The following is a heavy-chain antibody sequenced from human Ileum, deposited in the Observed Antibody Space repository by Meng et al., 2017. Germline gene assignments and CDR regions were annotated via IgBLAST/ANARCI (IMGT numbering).Heavy chain of an antibody. Sequence: GESLKISCAASGFTFSGYWMSWVRQAPGKGLEWVANIKQDGSEKNYMDSVKGRFTISRDNTKKSLYLQMNSLRAEDTAVYYCALGTPNWFDPWCQGTLVTVSS. J-gene: IGHJ5*02. V-gene: IGHV3-7*01. CDR2: IKQDGSEK. CDR1: GFTFSGYW. D-gene: IGHD7-27*01. CDR3: ALGTPNWFDP.